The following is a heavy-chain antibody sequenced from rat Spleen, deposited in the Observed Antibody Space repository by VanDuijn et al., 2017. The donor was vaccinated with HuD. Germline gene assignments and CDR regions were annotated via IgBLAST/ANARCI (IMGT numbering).Heavy chain of an antibody. D-gene: IGHD1-11*01. CDR2: ITHIGGTS. V-gene: IGHV5-31*01. CDR3: TRATGDY. J-gene: IGHJ2*01. CDR1: GFTFNNYW. Sequence: EVQLVESGGGLVQPGRSLKLSCEASGFTFNNYWMTWIRQAPGKGLEWVATITHIGGTSYYPDSVKGRFTISREDGRSTLYLQMNSLRSEDTATYYCTRATGDYWGQGVMVTVSS.